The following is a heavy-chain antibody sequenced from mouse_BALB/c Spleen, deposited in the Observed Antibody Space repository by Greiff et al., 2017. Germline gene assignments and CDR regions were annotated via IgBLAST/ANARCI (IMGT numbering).Heavy chain of an antibody. J-gene: IGHJ3*01. Sequence: VQLQQSGAELVKPGASVKLSCKASGYTFTSYYMYWVKQKPGQGLEWIGEINPSNGGTNFNEKFKSKATLTVDKSSSTAYMQLSSLTSEDSAVYYCTRRYDYAWFAYWGQGTLVTVSA. V-gene: IGHV1S81*02. CDR3: TRRYDYAWFAY. CDR2: INPSNGGT. CDR1: GYTFTSYY. D-gene: IGHD2-4*01.